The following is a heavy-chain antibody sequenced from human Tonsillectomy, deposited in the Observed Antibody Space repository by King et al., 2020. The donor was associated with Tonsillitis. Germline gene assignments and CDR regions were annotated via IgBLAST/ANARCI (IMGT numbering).Heavy chain of an antibody. D-gene: IGHD2-2*01. CDR3: AIYCSSRFCPGGD. CDR1: GFSFRTYG. J-gene: IGHJ4*02. V-gene: IGHV3-30*03. Sequence: VQLVESGGGVVQPGRSLRLSCEASGFSFRTYGMHWVRQAPGKGPEWVAAITYDGNNKFYGDSVKGRFTISRENFNNTLYLQMNSLRPEDTAVYYCAIYCSSRFCPGGDWGQGTLVSVSS. CDR2: ITYDGNNK.